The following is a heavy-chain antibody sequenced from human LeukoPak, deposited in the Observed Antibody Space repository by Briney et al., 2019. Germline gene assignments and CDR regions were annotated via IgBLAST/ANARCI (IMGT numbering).Heavy chain of an antibody. CDR2: IYTSGST. V-gene: IGHV4-4*07. Sequence: SETLSLTCTVSGGSISSYYWSWIRQPAGKGLEWIGRIYTSGSTNYNPSLKSRVTMSVDTSKNQFSLKLSSVTAADTAVYYCARDEYYYGSGSYLYYMDVWGKGTTVTISS. CDR3: ARDEYYYGSGSYLYYMDV. J-gene: IGHJ6*03. D-gene: IGHD3-10*01. CDR1: GGSISSYY.